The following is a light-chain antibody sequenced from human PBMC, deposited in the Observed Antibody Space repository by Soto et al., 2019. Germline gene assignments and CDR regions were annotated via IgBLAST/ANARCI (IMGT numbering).Light chain of an antibody. CDR3: SSYAGSNNLI. J-gene: IGLJ2*01. CDR2: EVN. V-gene: IGLV2-8*01. CDR1: SSDVGGYNY. Sequence: SVLTQPPSASGSPGQSVTISCTGTSSDVGGYNYVSWYEQHPGKAPKLLIYEVNKRPSGVPDRFSGSKSGNTASLTVSGRQAEDEADYYCSSYAGSNNLIFGGGTKLTVL.